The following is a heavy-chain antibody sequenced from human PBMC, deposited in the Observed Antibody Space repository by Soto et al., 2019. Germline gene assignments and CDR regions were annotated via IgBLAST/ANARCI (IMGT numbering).Heavy chain of an antibody. V-gene: IGHV5-51*01. J-gene: IGHJ4*02. CDR1: GYSFITYC. Sequence: GESLKISCRGSGYSFITYCIGWVRQMPGKGLEWMGIIYPGDSDIRYSPSFQGQVIISADRSISTAYLQWTSLKASDTAMYYCVRQRALDSSGHYSDFWGQGTQVTVSS. D-gene: IGHD3-22*01. CDR2: IYPGDSDI. CDR3: VRQRALDSSGHYSDF.